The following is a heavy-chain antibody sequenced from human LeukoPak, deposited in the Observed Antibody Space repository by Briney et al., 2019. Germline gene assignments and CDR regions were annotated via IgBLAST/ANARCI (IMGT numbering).Heavy chain of an antibody. Sequence: GGSLRLSCAASGFTFSSYSMNWVRQAPGKGLEWVSSISSSSSYIYYADSVKGRFTISRDNAKNSLYLQMNSLRAEDTAVYYCASTYCSSTSCYSGAFDIWGQGTMVTVSS. CDR1: GFTFSSYS. V-gene: IGHV3-21*01. J-gene: IGHJ3*02. D-gene: IGHD2-2*02. CDR2: ISSSSSYI. CDR3: ASTYCSSTSCYSGAFDI.